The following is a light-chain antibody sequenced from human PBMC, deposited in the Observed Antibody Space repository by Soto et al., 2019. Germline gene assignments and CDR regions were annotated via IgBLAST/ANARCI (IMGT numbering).Light chain of an antibody. CDR3: AAWDDSLRAPV. V-gene: IGLV1-40*01. CDR2: GDS. CDR1: SSNIGAGYD. J-gene: IGLJ2*01. Sequence: QSVLTQPPSVSGAPGQRVTISCTGSSSNIGAGYDVNWYQQLPGTAPKLLIFGDSNRPSGVPDRFSGSKSGTSASLAISGVRSEDEADYFCAAWDDSLRAPVFGGGTKLTVL.